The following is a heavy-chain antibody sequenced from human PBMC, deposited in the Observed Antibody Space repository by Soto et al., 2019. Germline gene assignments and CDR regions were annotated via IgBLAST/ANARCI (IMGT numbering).Heavy chain of an antibody. CDR3: ARMTMAQCSSNFDY. CDR2: INQDGNDK. V-gene: IGHV3-7*03. Sequence: GGSLRLSCAASGFNFRNYVMNWVRQAPGKGLEWVANINQDGNDKYYVDSVKGRFTISRDNAKNSLYLQMNNLRAEDTAVYYCARMTMAQCSSNFDYWGQGTMVTVYS. J-gene: IGHJ4*02. D-gene: IGHD3-10*02. CDR1: GFNFRNYV.